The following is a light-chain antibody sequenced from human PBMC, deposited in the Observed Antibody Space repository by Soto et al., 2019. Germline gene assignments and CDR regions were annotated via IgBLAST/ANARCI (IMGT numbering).Light chain of an antibody. J-gene: IGLJ1*01. CDR2: DVS. V-gene: IGLV2-14*01. Sequence: QCVLTQAASVSGSPGQSIAISCTGTSSDVGGYNSVSWYQQYPGKAPKLMIHDVSNRPSGVSDRFSGSKSGNTASLTISGLQAEDEADYYCSSWTSSSSYVFGSGTKVTV. CDR3: SSWTSSSSYV. CDR1: SSDVGGYNS.